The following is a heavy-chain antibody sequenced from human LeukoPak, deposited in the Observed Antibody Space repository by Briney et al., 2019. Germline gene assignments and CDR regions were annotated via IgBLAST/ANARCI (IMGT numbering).Heavy chain of an antibody. Sequence: KSSQTLSLTCATSGDRVSSSSGAWNWIRQSPSRGLEWLGRTYYRSKWYNDYALSVKSRLTINPDTSKNHFCLHLNSVTPEDTAVYYCARGVRGSTVIFDSWGEGTLVTVSS. CDR2: TYYRSKWYN. CDR3: ARGVRGSTVIFDS. J-gene: IGHJ4*02. CDR1: GDRVSSSSGA. D-gene: IGHD2-15*01. V-gene: IGHV6-1*01.